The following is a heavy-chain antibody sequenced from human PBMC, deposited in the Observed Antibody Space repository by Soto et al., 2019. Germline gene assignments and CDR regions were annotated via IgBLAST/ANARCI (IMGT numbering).Heavy chain of an antibody. Sequence: SFAVSGFTFSSYGMHWVRQAPGKGLEWVAHISYDGSNEHYVDSVKGRFTISRDNSKNTLYLQMNSLRAEDTAVYYCARHPSDFWFDPWGQGTLVTVSS. CDR2: ISYDGSNE. CDR1: GFTFSSYG. J-gene: IGHJ5*02. V-gene: IGHV3-30*03. CDR3: ARHPSDFWFDP. D-gene: IGHD2-21*02.